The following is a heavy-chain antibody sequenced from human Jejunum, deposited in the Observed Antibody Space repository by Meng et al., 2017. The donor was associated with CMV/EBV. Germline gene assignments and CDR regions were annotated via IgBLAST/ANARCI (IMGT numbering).Heavy chain of an antibody. CDR1: FSSDG. CDR3: AKSRGDFWSGYYHGTDV. Sequence: FSSDGKHWVPQAPGKGLEWVAFIRYDGTNKFHADSVKGRFTISRDNSKNTLYLQMNSLRGEDTAVYYCAKSRGDFWSGYYHGTDVWGQGTTVTVSS. V-gene: IGHV3-30*02. D-gene: IGHD3-3*01. J-gene: IGHJ6*02. CDR2: IRYDGTNK.